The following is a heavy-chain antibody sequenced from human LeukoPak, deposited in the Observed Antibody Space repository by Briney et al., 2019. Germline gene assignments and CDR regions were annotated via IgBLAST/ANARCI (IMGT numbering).Heavy chain of an antibody. Sequence: PGGSLRLSCAASGFTFSSYGMHWVRQAPGKGLEWVAFIRYDGSKKYYADSVKGRFTISRDNSKNTLYLQMNSLRAEDTAVYYCALLRDDYVWGSYRPRSDAVDYWGQGTLVTVSS. CDR2: IRYDGSKK. D-gene: IGHD3-16*02. J-gene: IGHJ4*02. CDR1: GFTFSSYG. CDR3: ALLRDDYVWGSYRPRSDAVDY. V-gene: IGHV3-30*02.